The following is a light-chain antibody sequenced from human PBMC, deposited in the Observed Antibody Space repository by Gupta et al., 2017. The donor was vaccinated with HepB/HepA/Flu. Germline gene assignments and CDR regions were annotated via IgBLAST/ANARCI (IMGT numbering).Light chain of an antibody. V-gene: IGKV4-1*01. Sequence: DIVMTQSPDSLAVSLGERATIDCKSSQNLLYSSNNKNYLAWYQQKPGQPPRLLIYWASTRESGVPDRFRGSGSGTDFTLTIXSLQAEDVAVYYCQQYYSSLWTFGXGTKVEIK. CDR1: QNLLYSSNNKNY. CDR2: WAS. J-gene: IGKJ1*01. CDR3: QQYYSSLWT.